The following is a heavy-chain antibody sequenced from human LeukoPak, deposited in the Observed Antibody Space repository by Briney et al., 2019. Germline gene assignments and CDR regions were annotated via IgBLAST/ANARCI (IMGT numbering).Heavy chain of an antibody. J-gene: IGHJ4*02. V-gene: IGHV3-23*01. D-gene: IGHD2-2*02. Sequence: GGSLRLSCAASGFTFSSYVMSWVSQAPGKGLEWVSSISGSGGSTYYADSVKGRFTISRDNSKNTLYLQMNSLRAADTAVYYCAKDIPVEEDYFDYWGQGTLVTVSS. CDR2: ISGSGGST. CDR1: GFTFSSYV. CDR3: AKDIPVEEDYFDY.